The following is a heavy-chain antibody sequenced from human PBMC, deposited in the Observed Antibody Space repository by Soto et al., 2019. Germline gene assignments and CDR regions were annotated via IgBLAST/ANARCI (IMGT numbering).Heavy chain of an antibody. J-gene: IGHJ4*02. CDR1: GLTFSTDE. Sequence: EVQLVASGGDLVPPGGSLRLSCVVSGLTFSTDEMNWVRQAPGKGLEWLAYISYTSTTIKYADSVKGRFAVSRDNAKKSLYLQMNNLRVEDTAIYYCVREGGSLAFDSWGQGTLVTVSS. V-gene: IGHV3-48*03. CDR3: VREGGSLAFDS. D-gene: IGHD1-1*01. CDR2: ISYTSTTI.